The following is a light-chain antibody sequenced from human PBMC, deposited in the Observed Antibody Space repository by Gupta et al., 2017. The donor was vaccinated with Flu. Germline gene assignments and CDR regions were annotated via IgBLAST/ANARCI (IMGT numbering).Light chain of an antibody. V-gene: IGKV4-1*01. CDR2: WAS. Sequence: DIVMTQSPDSLAVSLGERATINCKSSQSVLYSSNNKNDLAWYQQKPGQPPKLLIYWASTRESGVPYRVSGSGSGTDFTLTISSLQAEDVAVYYCQQNYRTPLTFGQGTKVDIK. CDR3: QQNYRTPLT. CDR1: QSVLYSSNNKND. J-gene: IGKJ1*01.